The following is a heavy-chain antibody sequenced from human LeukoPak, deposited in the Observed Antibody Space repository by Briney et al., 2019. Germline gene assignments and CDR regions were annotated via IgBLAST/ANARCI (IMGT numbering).Heavy chain of an antibody. CDR2: NKSKADGGTT. CDR3: TTDPAPLYYYDSSGYYLFDY. J-gene: IGHJ4*02. D-gene: IGHD3-22*01. CDR1: GFTFSNAW. V-gene: IGHV3-15*01. Sequence: GGSLRLSCAASGFTFSNAWMSWVLQAPTKGLEWVGRNKSKADGGTTDYAAPVKGRFTISRDDSKNTLYLQMNRLKTEDTAVYYCTTDPAPLYYYDSSGYYLFDYWGQGTLVTVSS.